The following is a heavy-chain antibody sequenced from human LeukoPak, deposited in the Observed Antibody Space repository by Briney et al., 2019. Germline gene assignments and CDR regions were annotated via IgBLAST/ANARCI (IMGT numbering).Heavy chain of an antibody. J-gene: IGHJ5*02. CDR3: ARSDGYNLIPYSTPSRPPVDP. Sequence: ASVKVSCKAPGYTFTSYDINWVRQATGQGLEWMGWMNPNSGNTGYAQKFQGRVTMTRNTSISTAYMELSSLRSEDTAVYYCARSDGYNLIPYSTPSRPPVDPWGQGTLVTVSS. D-gene: IGHD5-24*01. CDR2: MNPNSGNT. CDR1: GYTFTSYD. V-gene: IGHV1-8*01.